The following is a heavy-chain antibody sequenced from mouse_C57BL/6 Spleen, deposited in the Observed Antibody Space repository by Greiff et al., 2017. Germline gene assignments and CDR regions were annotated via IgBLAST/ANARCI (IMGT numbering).Heavy chain of an antibody. Sequence: VQLQQSGPELVKPGASVKIPCKASGYTFTDYNMDWVNQSHGKSLEWIGYINPNNGGTIYNQKFKGKATLTVDKSSNTAYMELLSLTSADTAVYSCARSSFTFFYAMDYWGQGTSVTVSS. CDR3: ARSSFTFFYAMDY. CDR1: GYTFTDYN. V-gene: IGHV1-18*01. J-gene: IGHJ4*01. CDR2: INPNNGGT. D-gene: IGHD5-1*01.